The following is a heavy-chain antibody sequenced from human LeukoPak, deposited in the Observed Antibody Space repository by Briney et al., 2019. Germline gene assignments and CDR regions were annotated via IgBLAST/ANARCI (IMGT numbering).Heavy chain of an antibody. V-gene: IGHV1-69*06. Sequence: SVKVSCKASGGTFSSYAISWVRQAPGQGLEWMGGIIPIFGTANYAQKFQGRVTITADKSTSTAYMELSSLRSEDTAVYYCASQTTVTTYWFDPWGQGTLVTVSS. CDR1: GGTFSSYA. D-gene: IGHD4-17*01. CDR3: ASQTTVTTYWFDP. CDR2: IIPIFGTA. J-gene: IGHJ5*02.